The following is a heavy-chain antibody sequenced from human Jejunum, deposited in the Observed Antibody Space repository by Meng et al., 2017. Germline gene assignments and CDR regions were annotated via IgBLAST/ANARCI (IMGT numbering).Heavy chain of an antibody. V-gene: IGHV3-30*01. CDR2: MSYDGTRK. CDR3: AALTYCYSANCHHGDFDI. J-gene: IGHJ4*02. CDR1: GFTFSSYA. D-gene: IGHD2-21*01. Sequence: GESLKISCAASGFTFSSYAMHWVRQAPGQGLEWVAVMSYDGTRKLYADSVRGRFTISRDNPKNTLHLQVNSLRPEDTAVYYCAALTYCYSANCHHGDFDIWGQGTLVTVSS.